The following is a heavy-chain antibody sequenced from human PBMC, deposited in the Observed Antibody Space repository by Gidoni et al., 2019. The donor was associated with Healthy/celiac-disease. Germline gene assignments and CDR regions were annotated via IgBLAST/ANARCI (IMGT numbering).Heavy chain of an antibody. Sequence: QVQLVQAGAEVKKPGASVKFSCKASVYTFTGYYMHGVRQSPGQGLEWMGRINPNSGGTNYAQKFQGRVTMTRDTSTSTAYMELSRLRSDDTAVYYCARYYYDPGAFDIWGQGTMVTVSS. D-gene: IGHD3-22*01. CDR3: ARYYYDPGAFDI. CDR1: VYTFTGYY. V-gene: IGHV1-2*06. J-gene: IGHJ3*02. CDR2: INPNSGGT.